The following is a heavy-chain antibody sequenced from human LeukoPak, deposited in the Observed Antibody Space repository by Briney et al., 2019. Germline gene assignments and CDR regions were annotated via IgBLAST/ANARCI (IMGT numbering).Heavy chain of an antibody. Sequence: SETLSLTCSVSGGSISSSSYHWGWIRQPPGKGLEWIGSIYYSGSTYSNPSLKSRVTMSVDTSKNHFSLKLSSVTAADTAVYYCARDIREPYYYGMDVWGQGTTVTVSS. V-gene: IGHV4-39*02. CDR1: GGSISSSSYH. D-gene: IGHD1-26*01. J-gene: IGHJ6*02. CDR3: ARDIREPYYYGMDV. CDR2: IYYSGST.